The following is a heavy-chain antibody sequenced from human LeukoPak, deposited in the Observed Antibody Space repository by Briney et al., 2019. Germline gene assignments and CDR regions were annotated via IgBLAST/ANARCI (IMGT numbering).Heavy chain of an antibody. CDR1: GFTFSSYS. V-gene: IGHV3-21*01. CDR2: ISSSSSYI. CDR3: ARAWSSYPDALDI. J-gene: IGHJ3*02. D-gene: IGHD3-16*02. Sequence: PGGSLRLSCAASGFTFSSYSMNWVRQAPGKGLEWVSSISSSSSYIYYADSVKGRFTISRDNAKNSLYLQMNSLRAEDTAVYYCARAWSSYPDALDIWGQGTMVTVSS.